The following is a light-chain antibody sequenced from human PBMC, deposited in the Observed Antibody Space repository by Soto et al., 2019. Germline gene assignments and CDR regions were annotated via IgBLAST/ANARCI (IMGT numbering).Light chain of an antibody. J-gene: IGLJ1*01. CDR3: CSYAGSSTFYV. CDR1: SSDVGSYNL. CDR2: QVS. V-gene: IGLV2-23*02. Sequence: QSALTQPASVSGSPGQSITISCTGTSSDVGSYNLVSWYQQHPGKAPKLMIYQVSKRPSGVSNRFSGSKSGNTASLTISGLQAEDEADYYCCSYAGSSTFYVCGTWTKVTVL.